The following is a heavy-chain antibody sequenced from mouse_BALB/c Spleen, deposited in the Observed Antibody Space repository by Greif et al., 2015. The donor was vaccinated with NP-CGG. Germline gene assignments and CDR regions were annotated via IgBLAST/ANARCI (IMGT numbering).Heavy chain of an antibody. D-gene: IGHD2-3*01. V-gene: IGHV1S81*02. CDR1: GYTFTSYW. CDR2: INPSNGRN. J-gene: IGHJ4*01. Sequence: QVQLQQSGAELVKPGASVKLSCKASGYTFTSYWMHWVKQRPGQGLEWIGEINPSNGRNNYNEKFESKATLTVDKSSSTAYMQLSGLTSEDSAVYYCAIYDGYYYYAMDYWGQGTSVTVSS. CDR3: AIYDGYYYYAMDY.